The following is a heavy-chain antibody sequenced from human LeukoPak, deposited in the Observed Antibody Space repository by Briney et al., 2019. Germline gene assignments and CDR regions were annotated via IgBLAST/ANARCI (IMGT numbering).Heavy chain of an antibody. D-gene: IGHD3-9*01. CDR2: IYYSGST. CDR1: GGSISSYY. J-gene: IGHJ4*02. CDR3: ARVQESQIDYYFDY. V-gene: IGHV4-59*01. Sequence: SETLSLTCTVSGGSISSYYWSWIRQPPGKGLEWIGYIYYSGSTNYNPSLKSRVTISVDTSKNQFSLKLSSVTAADTAVYYCARVQESQIDYYFDYWGQGTLVTVSS.